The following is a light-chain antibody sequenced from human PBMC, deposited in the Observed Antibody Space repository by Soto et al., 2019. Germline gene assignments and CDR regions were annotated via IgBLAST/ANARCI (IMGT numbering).Light chain of an antibody. CDR3: SSYTSSSTLGV. Sequence: QSALTQPASVSGSPGQSITISCTGTSSDVGGYKYVSWYQQHPGKAPKLMISEVSNRPSGVSNRFSGSKSGNTASLTISGLQAEDEADYYCSSYTSSSTLGVFGTGTKVTVL. J-gene: IGLJ1*01. V-gene: IGLV2-14*01. CDR2: EVS. CDR1: SSDVGGYKY.